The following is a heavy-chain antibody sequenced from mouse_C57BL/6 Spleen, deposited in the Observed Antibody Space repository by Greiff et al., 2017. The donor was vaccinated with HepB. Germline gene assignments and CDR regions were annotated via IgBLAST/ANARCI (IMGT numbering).Heavy chain of an antibody. Sequence: EVMLVESGGGLVKPGGSLKLSCAASGFTFSSYAMSWVRQTPEKRLEWVATISDGGSYTYYPDNVKGRFTISRDNAKNNLYLQMSHLKSEDTAMYYCARSSGTHYFDYWGQGTTLTVSS. J-gene: IGHJ2*01. V-gene: IGHV5-4*03. D-gene: IGHD4-1*01. CDR1: GFTFSSYA. CDR3: ARSSGTHYFDY. CDR2: ISDGGSYT.